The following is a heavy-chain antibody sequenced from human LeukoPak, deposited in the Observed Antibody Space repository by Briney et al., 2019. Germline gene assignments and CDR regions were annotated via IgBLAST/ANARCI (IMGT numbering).Heavy chain of an antibody. CDR1: GFTFSTSA. J-gene: IGHJ4*02. CDR2: INNVRSHI. D-gene: IGHD3-22*01. CDR3: AKKGYYDGSGYYMYYFDH. V-gene: IGHV3-23*05. Sequence: GSLRLSCAASGFTFSTSAMNWVRQAPGKGLEWVSSINNVRSHIYYADSVKGRFTISRDNSKNTLYLQMNSLRAEDTAVYYCAKKGYYDGSGYYMYYFDHWGQGTLVTVSS.